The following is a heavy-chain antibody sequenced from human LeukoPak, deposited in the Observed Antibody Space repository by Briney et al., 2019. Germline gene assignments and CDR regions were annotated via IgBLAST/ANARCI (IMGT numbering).Heavy chain of an antibody. V-gene: IGHV3-48*04. CDR2: IVGSSSNI. D-gene: IGHD1-1*01. J-gene: IGHJ4*02. CDR3: ATDSPETAAFDY. CDR1: GFSFSAYS. Sequence: GGSLRLSCTASGFSFSAYSMNWVRQAPGKGLEWVSYIVGSSSNIYYADSVKGRFTISRDNAKNSLYLQMDSLRAEDTAVYYCATDSPETAAFDYWGQGTLVTVSS.